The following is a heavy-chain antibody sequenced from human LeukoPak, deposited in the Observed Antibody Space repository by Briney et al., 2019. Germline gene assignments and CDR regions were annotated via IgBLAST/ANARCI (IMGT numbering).Heavy chain of an antibody. D-gene: IGHD5-18*01. CDR2: INSNSGGT. J-gene: IGHJ5*02. CDR3: ARVASGYNYGSWFDP. V-gene: IGHV1-2*02. CDR1: GYXFTGYY. Sequence: GASVKVSCKASGYXFTGYYIHWVRQAPGQGLEWMGWINSNSGGTNYAQKFQGRVTMTRDTSITTAYMELSRLTSDDTAVYYCARVASGYNYGSWFDPWGQGTLVTVSS.